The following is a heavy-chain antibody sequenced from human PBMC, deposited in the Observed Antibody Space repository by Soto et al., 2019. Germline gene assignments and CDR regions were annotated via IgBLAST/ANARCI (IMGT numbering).Heavy chain of an antibody. D-gene: IGHD3-3*01. CDR1: GGSISSSSYY. Sequence: SETLSLTCTVSGGSISSSSYYWGWIRQPPGKGLEWIGSIYYSGSTYYNQSLKSRVTISVDTSKNQFSLKMSNVTAADTAVYNCARQNLDDFWSGYLSPYYYYMDVWGKGTTVTVSS. J-gene: IGHJ6*03. CDR2: IYYSGST. V-gene: IGHV4-39*01. CDR3: ARQNLDDFWSGYLSPYYYYMDV.